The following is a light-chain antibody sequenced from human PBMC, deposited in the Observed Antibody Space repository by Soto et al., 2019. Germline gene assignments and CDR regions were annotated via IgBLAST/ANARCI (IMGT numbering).Light chain of an antibody. CDR3: QQYNNWPRT. CDR2: GAS. Sequence: EIVLTQSPVTLSLSPGERATLSCRASQNINNFLAWYQQKPGQAPRLLIYGASTRATGIPARFSGSGSGTEFTLTINSLQSEDFAVYYCQQYNNWPRTFGQGTKVDIK. CDR1: QNINNF. J-gene: IGKJ1*01. V-gene: IGKV3-15*01.